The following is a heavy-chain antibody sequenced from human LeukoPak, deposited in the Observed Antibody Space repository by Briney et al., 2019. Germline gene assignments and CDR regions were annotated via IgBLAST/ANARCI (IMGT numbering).Heavy chain of an antibody. CDR3: AKWAPGSRHFDL. CDR2: IYYSGTT. D-gene: IGHD2-8*01. V-gene: IGHV4-59*01. J-gene: IGHJ4*02. Sequence: PSETLSLTCTVSGGSISSYYWSWIRQPPGKGLEWIGYIYYSGTTNYNPSLKSRVTISLDTSKNQFSLKLTSVTAADTAVYYCAKWAPGSRHFDLWGQGTLVTVSS. CDR1: GGSISSYY.